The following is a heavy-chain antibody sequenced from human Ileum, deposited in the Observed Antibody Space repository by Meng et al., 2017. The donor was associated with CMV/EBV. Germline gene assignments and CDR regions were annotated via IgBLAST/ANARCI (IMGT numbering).Heavy chain of an antibody. Sequence: AGFTCNAGWLSWVRQGPGKGLEWVGRIKNPSAGETTDYAAPVKGRFTISRDDSTNTVYLQMSSLKTDDTALYYCITEEDAITGRRGGQGTLVTVSS. CDR2: IKNPSAGETT. CDR1: GFTCNAGW. J-gene: IGHJ4*02. D-gene: IGHD1-14*01. CDR3: ITEEDAITGRR. V-gene: IGHV3-15*01.